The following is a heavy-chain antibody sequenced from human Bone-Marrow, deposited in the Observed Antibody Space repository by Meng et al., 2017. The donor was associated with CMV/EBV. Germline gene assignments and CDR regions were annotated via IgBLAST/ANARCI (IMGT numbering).Heavy chain of an antibody. CDR1: GGSISSSSYY. CDR3: ARHRDDFWIYYFDY. Sequence: SETLSLTCTVSGGSISSSSYYWGWIRQPPGKGLEWIGSIYYSGSTYYNPSLKSRVTISVDTSKNQFSLKLSSVTAADTAVYYCARHRDDFWIYYFDYWGQGTLVTVSS. D-gene: IGHD3-3*01. V-gene: IGHV4-39*01. J-gene: IGHJ4*02. CDR2: IYYSGST.